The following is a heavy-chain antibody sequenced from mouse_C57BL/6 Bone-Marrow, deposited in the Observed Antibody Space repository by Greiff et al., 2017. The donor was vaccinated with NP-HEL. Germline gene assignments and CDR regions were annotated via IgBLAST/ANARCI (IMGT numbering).Heavy chain of an antibody. V-gene: IGHV5-2*01. CDR1: EYEFPTHD. J-gene: IGHJ2*01. Sequence: DVKLVESGGGLVQPGESLKLSCESNEYEFPTHDMSWVRKTPEKRLELVAAINSDGGSTYYPDTMERRFIISRDNTKKTLYLQMRSLRSEDTALYYCARQAYYSNRYWGQGTALTVSS. CDR2: INSDGGST. CDR3: ARQAYYSNRY. D-gene: IGHD2-5*01.